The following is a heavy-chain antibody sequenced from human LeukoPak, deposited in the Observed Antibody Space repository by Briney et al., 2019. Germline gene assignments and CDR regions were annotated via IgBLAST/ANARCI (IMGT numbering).Heavy chain of an antibody. CDR1: GFIVSSDY. V-gene: IGHV3-66*01. CDR2: IYSGDRT. D-gene: IGHD3-22*01. Sequence: GGSLRLSCAASGFIVSSDYMSWVRQSPGKGLEWVSVIYSGDRTYYADSVKGRFTISRDNAKNSLYLQMNSLRAEDTAVYYCARANYYDISGYDYWGQGTLVTVSS. CDR3: ARANYYDISGYDY. J-gene: IGHJ4*02.